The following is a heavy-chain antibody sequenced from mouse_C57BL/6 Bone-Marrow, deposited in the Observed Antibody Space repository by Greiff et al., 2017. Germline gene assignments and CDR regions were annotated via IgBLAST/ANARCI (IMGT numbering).Heavy chain of an antibody. CDR3: ARDYSWFAY. V-gene: IGHV5-6*01. CDR2: ISSGGSYT. Sequence: EVQGVESGGDLVKPGGSLKLSCAASGFTFSSYGMSWVRQTPDKRLEWVATISSGGSYTYYPDSVKGRFTISRDNAKNTRYLQMSSLKSEDTAMYYCARDYSWFAYWGQGTLVTVSA. J-gene: IGHJ3*01. D-gene: IGHD1-1*01. CDR1: GFTFSSYG.